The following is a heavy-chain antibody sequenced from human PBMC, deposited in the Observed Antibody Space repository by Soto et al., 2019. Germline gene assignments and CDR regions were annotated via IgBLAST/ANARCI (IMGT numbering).Heavy chain of an antibody. V-gene: IGHV3-72*01. J-gene: IGHJ4*02. CDR3: VRDSMRYWSDY. CDR2: SLNRHNSYTA. D-gene: IGHD2-15*01. Sequence: EVQLVESGGGLVQPGEYLRLACAASGFTFSDHHMDWVRQAPGKGLEWVGRSLNRHNSYTAEYAASVKGRFPISRDDSKNLLYLQMNSLKTDDSAVFYCVRDSMRYWSDYWGQGILVTVSS. CDR1: GFTFSDHH.